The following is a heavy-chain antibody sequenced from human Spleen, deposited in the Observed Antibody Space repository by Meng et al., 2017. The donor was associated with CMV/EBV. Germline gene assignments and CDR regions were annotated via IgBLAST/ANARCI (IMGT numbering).Heavy chain of an antibody. J-gene: IGHJ4*02. Sequence: SETLSLTCTVSGGSISSSSYYWGWIRQPPGKGLEWIGYIYYSGSTNYNPSLKSRVTISVDTSKNQFSLRLRSVTAADTAVYYCARDVPLSDTSGYYFDYWGQGMLVTVSS. V-gene: IGHV4-61*05. CDR3: ARDVPLSDTSGYYFDY. D-gene: IGHD5-12*01. CDR2: IYYSGST. CDR1: GGSISSSSYY.